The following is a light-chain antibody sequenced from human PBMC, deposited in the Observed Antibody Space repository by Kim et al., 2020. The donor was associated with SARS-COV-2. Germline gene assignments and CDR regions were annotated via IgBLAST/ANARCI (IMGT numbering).Light chain of an antibody. V-gene: IGLV10-54*01. CDR1: SDNVGNKG. Sequence: QAGLTQPPSVSKGLRQTATLTCTGNSDNVGNKGAAWMQQHQGHPPKLLFYRNNNRPSGISERFSASRSGNTASLTITGLQPEDEADYYCSAWDSGLSAVVLGGGTQLTVL. CDR3: SAWDSGLSAVV. J-gene: IGLJ3*02. CDR2: RNN.